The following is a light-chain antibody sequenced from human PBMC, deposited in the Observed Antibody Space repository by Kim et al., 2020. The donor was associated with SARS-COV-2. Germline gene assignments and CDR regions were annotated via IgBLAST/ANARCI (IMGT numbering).Light chain of an antibody. V-gene: IGLV2-14*03. CDR2: DVS. Sequence: QSRTISCTGTSGDVGGYNYVSWYQQHPGKAPKLMIYDVSNRPSGVSNRFSGSKSGNTASLTISGLQAEDEADYYCSSYTSSSTLYVFGTGTKVTVL. J-gene: IGLJ1*01. CDR1: SGDVGGYNY. CDR3: SSYTSSSTLYV.